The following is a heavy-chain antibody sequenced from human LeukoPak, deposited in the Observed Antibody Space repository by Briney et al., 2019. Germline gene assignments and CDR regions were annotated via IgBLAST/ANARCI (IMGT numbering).Heavy chain of an antibody. Sequence: GASVKVSCKASGYTFTSYGISWVRQAPGQGLEWMGWISAYNGNTNYAQKLQGRVTMTTDTSTSTAYMELRSLRSDDTAVYYCARVVMREDTAMADYWGQGTLVTVSS. J-gene: IGHJ4*02. CDR1: GYTFTSYG. D-gene: IGHD5-18*01. CDR2: ISAYNGNT. CDR3: ARVVMREDTAMADY. V-gene: IGHV1-18*01.